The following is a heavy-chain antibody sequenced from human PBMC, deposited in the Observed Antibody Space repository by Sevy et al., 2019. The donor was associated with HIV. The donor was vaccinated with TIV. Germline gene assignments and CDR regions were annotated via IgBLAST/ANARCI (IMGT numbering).Heavy chain of an antibody. Sequence: GGSLRLSCAASGFTFSYYAMYWVRQAPGTGLEWVAGISGSAGGTYYPDSMKGRFTISRANSKNTLYLQMNNLRVEDTAAYYCARDPDGSGGKHFYFEYWGQGALVTVSS. CDR2: ISGSAGGT. V-gene: IGHV3-23*01. CDR3: ARDPDGSGGKHFYFEY. D-gene: IGHD3-10*01. CDR1: GFTFSYYA. J-gene: IGHJ4*02.